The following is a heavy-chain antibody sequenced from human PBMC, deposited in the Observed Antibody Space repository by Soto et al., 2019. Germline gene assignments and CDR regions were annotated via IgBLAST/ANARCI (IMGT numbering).Heavy chain of an antibody. D-gene: IGHD6-19*01. J-gene: IGHJ4*02. CDR3: AKRISGWYFIDY. Sequence: EVQFLESGGGLVQPGGSLKLSCAASGFSFSSYAMTWVRQAPGKGPEWVSAITGSGSSTFYADSVKGRYTISRDNSKNTLYLQMNSLRAEDTAVYYCAKRISGWYFIDYWGQGTLVTVSS. V-gene: IGHV3-23*01. CDR1: GFSFSSYA. CDR2: ITGSGSST.